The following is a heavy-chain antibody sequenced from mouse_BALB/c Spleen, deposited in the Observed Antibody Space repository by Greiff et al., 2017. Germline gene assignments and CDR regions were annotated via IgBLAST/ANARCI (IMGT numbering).Heavy chain of an antibody. CDR3: ARSTMTPYFDY. CDR2: INPNNGGT. J-gene: IGHJ2*01. D-gene: IGHD2-4*01. V-gene: IGHV1-18*01. Sequence: EVQLQQSGPELVKPGASVKISCKASGYAFSSSWMNWVKQRPGQGLEWIGDINPNNGGTIYNQKFKGKATLTVDKSSSTAYMELRSLTSEDTAVYYCARSTMTPYFDYWGQGTTLTVSS. CDR1: GYAFSSSW.